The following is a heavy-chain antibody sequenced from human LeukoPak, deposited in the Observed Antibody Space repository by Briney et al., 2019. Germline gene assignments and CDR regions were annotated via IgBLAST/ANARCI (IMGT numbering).Heavy chain of an antibody. CDR3: TRVNYYDSGSLYYGYFDY. CDR1: GVNFDAYA. CDR2: IRSQAYGAAT. D-gene: IGHD3-22*01. J-gene: IGHJ4*02. Sequence: PGGSLRVSCSASGVNFDAYAMSWVRQAPGKGPEWVGFIRSQAYGAATNYAPFVQDRFTISRDDSTRIVHLQLDSLRTDDTAVYFCTRVNYYDSGSLYYGYFDYWGQGVLVTVSS. V-gene: IGHV3-49*04.